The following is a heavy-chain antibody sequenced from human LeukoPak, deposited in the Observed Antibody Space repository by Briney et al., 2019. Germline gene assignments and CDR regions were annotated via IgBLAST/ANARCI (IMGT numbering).Heavy chain of an antibody. D-gene: IGHD2-2*01. J-gene: IGHJ6*03. Sequence: GGSLRLSCAASGFTFSSYEMNWVRQAPGKGLDWVSYISSSGSTIYYADSVKGRFTISRDNAKNSLYLQMNSLRAEDTAVYYCARGPVTSMDVWGKGTTVTVSS. V-gene: IGHV3-48*03. CDR2: ISSSGSTI. CDR3: ARGPVTSMDV. CDR1: GFTFSSYE.